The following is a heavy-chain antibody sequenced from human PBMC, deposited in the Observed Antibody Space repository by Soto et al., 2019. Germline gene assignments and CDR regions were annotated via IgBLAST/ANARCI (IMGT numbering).Heavy chain of an antibody. CDR3: AKAFQYSSSRDYFYYGMDV. V-gene: IGHV3-23*01. Sequence: EVQLLESGGGLVQPGGSLRLSCAASGFTFSNYSMSWVRQAPGKGLEWVSGMNSGGRSYYADSVKGRFTISRDTSKNMLYLQMNSLRADDTAVFYCAKAFQYSSSRDYFYYGMDVWGQGTTVTVSS. CDR1: GFTFSNYS. J-gene: IGHJ6*02. D-gene: IGHD6-6*01. CDR2: MNSGGRS.